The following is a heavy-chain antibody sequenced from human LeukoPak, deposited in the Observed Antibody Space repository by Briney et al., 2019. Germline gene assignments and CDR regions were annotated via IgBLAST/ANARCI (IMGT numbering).Heavy chain of an antibody. Sequence: SQTLPLTCTVSGGSISSGSYYWSWIRQPAGKGLEWIGRIYTSGSTNYNPSLKSRVTISVDTSKNQFSLKLSSVTAADTAVYYCARTYYYDSSGYYTLEYYFDYWGQGTLVTVSS. V-gene: IGHV4-61*02. D-gene: IGHD3-22*01. J-gene: IGHJ4*02. CDR3: ARTYYYDSSGYYTLEYYFDY. CDR1: GGSISSGSYY. CDR2: IYTSGST.